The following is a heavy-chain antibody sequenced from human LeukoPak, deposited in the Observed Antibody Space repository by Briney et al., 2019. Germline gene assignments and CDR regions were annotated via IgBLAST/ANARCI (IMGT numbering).Heavy chain of an antibody. Sequence: GGSLRLSCAASGFTFSSYAMSWLRQAPGRGLEWVSAISVSGGSTYYADSVKGRFTISRDNSKNTLDLQMNRLRAEDTAVYYCAKQVVPAAMLDYWGQGTLVTVSS. D-gene: IGHD2-2*01. CDR1: GFTFSSYA. J-gene: IGHJ4*02. CDR2: ISVSGGST. CDR3: AKQVVPAAMLDY. V-gene: IGHV3-23*01.